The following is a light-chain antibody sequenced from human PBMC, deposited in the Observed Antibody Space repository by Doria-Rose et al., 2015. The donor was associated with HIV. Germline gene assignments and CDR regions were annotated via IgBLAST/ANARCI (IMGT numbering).Light chain of an antibody. Sequence: TQSPGTLSLSPGERATLSCRASQSFSSTHLAWYQQKPGQAPSLLIYDGSTRATGIPDRFSASGSGTDFTLTINRPEPEDFALYYCHQYGTSWTFGQGTKVEI. V-gene: IGKV3-20*01. CDR1: QSFSSTH. CDR2: DGS. CDR3: HQYGTSWT. J-gene: IGKJ1*01.